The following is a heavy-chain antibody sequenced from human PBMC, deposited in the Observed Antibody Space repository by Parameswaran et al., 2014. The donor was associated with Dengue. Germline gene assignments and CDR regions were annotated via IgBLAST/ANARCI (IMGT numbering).Heavy chain of an antibody. CDR3: ARDKEYYYYGMDV. Sequence: KWIRQSPSRGLEWLGRTYYRSKWYNDYAVSVKSRITINPDTSKNQFSLQLNSVTPEDTAVYYCARDKEYYYYGMDVWGQGTTVTVSS. J-gene: IGHJ6*02. CDR2: TYYRSKWYN. V-gene: IGHV6-1*01. D-gene: IGHD6-6*01.